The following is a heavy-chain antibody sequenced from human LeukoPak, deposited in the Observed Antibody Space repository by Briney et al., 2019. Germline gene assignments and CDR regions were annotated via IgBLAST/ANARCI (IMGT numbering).Heavy chain of an antibody. Sequence: GGSLRLSCLTSGFTFSTNAMSWVRQAPGKGLEWLATISRDGKREFYTDSLKGRFTISRDNSRNTLYLQMNSLRPEDTAVYYCVRDRLSRAYCGHDCYSAAFDYWGQGTLVTVSS. CDR1: GFTFSTNA. J-gene: IGHJ4*02. CDR2: ISRDGKRE. D-gene: IGHD2-21*02. CDR3: VRDRLSRAYCGHDCYSAAFDY. V-gene: IGHV3-30*04.